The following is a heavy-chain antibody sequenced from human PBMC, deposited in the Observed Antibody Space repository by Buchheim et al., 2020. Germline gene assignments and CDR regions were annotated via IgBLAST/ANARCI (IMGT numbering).Heavy chain of an antibody. CDR2: ISYDGSNK. V-gene: IGHV3-30*04. CDR1: GLTFSSYA. D-gene: IGHD6-6*01. J-gene: IGHJ3*02. Sequence: QVQLVESGGGVVQPGRSLRLSCAVSGLTFSSYAMHWVRQAPGKGLECVACISYDGSNKYYADYVKGRLTISRDNSKNTLYLQMNSLRAEDAAVYYCAYSSSSGAFDIWGQGT. CDR3: AYSSSSGAFDI.